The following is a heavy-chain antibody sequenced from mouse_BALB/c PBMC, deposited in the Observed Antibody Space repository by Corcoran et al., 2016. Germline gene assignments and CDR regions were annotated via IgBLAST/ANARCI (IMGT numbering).Heavy chain of an antibody. D-gene: IGHD4-1*01. CDR2: INTYTGEP. V-gene: IGHV9-3-1*01. Sequence: QIQLVQSGPELKKPGETVKISCKASGYTFTNYGMNWVKQAPGKGLKWMGWINTYTGEPTYADDFKGRFAFSLETSASTAYLQINNLKNEDTATYVCARIWDAWYFDVWGAGTTVTVSS. J-gene: IGHJ1*01. CDR1: GYTFTNYG. CDR3: ARIWDAWYFDV.